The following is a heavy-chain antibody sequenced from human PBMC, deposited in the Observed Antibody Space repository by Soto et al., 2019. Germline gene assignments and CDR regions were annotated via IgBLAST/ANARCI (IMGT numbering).Heavy chain of an antibody. Sequence: EVQLVESGGGFTQAGGSLRLSCAASGFKFSDYSFNWVRQGPGRGLEWIAFISRFPGIMYYADSVKGRFAISRDNAENSVLLKMNSLRDEDTAGYYCGKDRWMTTRSVDFWGQGTLVAVS. CDR2: ISRFPGIM. CDR3: GKDRWMTTRSVDF. J-gene: IGHJ4*02. V-gene: IGHV3-48*02. D-gene: IGHD4-17*01. CDR1: GFKFSDYS.